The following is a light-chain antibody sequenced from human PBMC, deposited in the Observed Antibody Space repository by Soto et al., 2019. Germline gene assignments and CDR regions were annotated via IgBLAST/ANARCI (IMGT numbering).Light chain of an antibody. CDR1: SSDVGGFNF. Sequence: QSALTLPASVSGSPGQSITITCTGTSSDVGGFNFVSWYQQPPGKAPKLMIYDVSHRPSGVSNRFSGSKSGNTASLTISGLQAEDEGDYYCSSYTTSSTIVFGTGTKLTVL. CDR3: SSYTTSSTIV. J-gene: IGLJ1*01. CDR2: DVS. V-gene: IGLV2-14*01.